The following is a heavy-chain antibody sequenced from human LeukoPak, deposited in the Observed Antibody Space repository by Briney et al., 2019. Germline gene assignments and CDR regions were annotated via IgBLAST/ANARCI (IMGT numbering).Heavy chain of an antibody. CDR2: ISSDSTYI. J-gene: IGHJ3*02. D-gene: IGHD6-19*01. V-gene: IGHV3-21*01. CDR1: GFTFSTYT. Sequence: PGGSLRLSCAASGFTFSTYTMNWVRQAPGKGLEWVSSISSDSTYIYYADSVKGRFTISRDNAKNSLYLQMNSLRAEDTAVYYCAGQWLVHAFDIWGQGTMVTVSS. CDR3: AGQWLVHAFDI.